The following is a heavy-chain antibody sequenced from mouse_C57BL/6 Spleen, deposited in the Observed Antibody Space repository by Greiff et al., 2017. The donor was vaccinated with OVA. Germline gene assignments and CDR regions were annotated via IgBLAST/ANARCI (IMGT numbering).Heavy chain of an antibody. CDR1: GYTFTSYW. J-gene: IGHJ3*01. V-gene: IGHV1-50*01. CDR2: IDPSDSYT. D-gene: IGHD2-10*02. Sequence: QVQLQQPGAELVKPGASVKLSCKASGYTFTSYWMQWVKQRPGQGLEWIGEIDPSDSYTNYNQKFKGKATLTVDTSSSTAYMQLSSLTSEDSAVYYCARRYGNTWFAYWGQGTLVTVSA. CDR3: ARRYGNTWFAY.